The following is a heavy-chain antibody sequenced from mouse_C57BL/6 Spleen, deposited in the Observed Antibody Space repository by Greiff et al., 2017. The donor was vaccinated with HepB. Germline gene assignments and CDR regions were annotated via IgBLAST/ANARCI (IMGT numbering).Heavy chain of an antibody. D-gene: IGHD1-1*01. V-gene: IGHV1-42*01. CDR2: INPSTGGT. J-gene: IGHJ4*01. CDR1: GYSFTGYY. Sequence: VQLKQSGPELVKPGASVKISCKASGYSFTGYYMNWVKQSPEKSLEWIGEINPSTGGTTYNQKFKAKATLTVDKSSSTAYMQLKSLTSEDSAVYYCATYGSSYDYAMDYWGQGTSVTVSS. CDR3: ATYGSSYDYAMDY.